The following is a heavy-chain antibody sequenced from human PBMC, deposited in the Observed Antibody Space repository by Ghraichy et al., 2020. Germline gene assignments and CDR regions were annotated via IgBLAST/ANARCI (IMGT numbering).Heavy chain of an antibody. CDR1: GFTFSSYA. CDR2: ISGSGGST. J-gene: IGHJ6*02. Sequence: LSLTCAASGFTFSSYAMSWVRQAPGKGLEWVSAISGSGGSTYYADSVKGRFTISRDNSKNTLYLQMNSLRAEDTAVYYCAKGDYSNYLPGYYGMDVWGQGTTVTVSS. V-gene: IGHV3-23*01. D-gene: IGHD4-11*01. CDR3: AKGDYSNYLPGYYGMDV.